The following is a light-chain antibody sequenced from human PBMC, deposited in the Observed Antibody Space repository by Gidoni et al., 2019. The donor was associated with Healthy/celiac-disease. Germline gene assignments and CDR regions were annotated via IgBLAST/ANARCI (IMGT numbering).Light chain of an antibody. CDR3: QRRSNWPPA. Sequence: EIVLTQSPATLSLSPGERATLSCRASQSVSSYLAWYHQKPGQAPRLLIYDASNRATGIPARFSGSGSGTDFTLTINSLEPEDFAVYYCQRRSNWPPAFXGXTKVEIK. CDR1: QSVSSY. V-gene: IGKV3-11*01. J-gene: IGKJ4*01. CDR2: DAS.